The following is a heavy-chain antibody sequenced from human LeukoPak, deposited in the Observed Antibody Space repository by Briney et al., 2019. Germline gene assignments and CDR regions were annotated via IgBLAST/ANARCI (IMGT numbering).Heavy chain of an antibody. J-gene: IGHJ6*04. CDR3: ARAVVVVAVDV. CDR2: ISGSGGST. V-gene: IGHV3-23*01. Sequence: GGSLRLSCAASGFTFSSYGMSWVRQAPGKGLEWVSAISGSGGSTYYADSVKGRFTISRDNAKNSLYLQMNSLRAEDTAVYYCARAVVVVAVDVWGKGTTVTVSS. D-gene: IGHD2-15*01. CDR1: GFTFSSYG.